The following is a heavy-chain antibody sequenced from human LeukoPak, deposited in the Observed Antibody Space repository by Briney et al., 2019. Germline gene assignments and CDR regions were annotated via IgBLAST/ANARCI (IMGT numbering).Heavy chain of an antibody. Sequence: SVKVSCKASGGTFSSYAISWVRQAPGQGLEWMGGIIPIFGTANYAQKFQGRVTITTDESTSTAYMELSSLRSEDTAVYYCARGGIAATRTENYYYYRDVWGKGTTVTVSS. CDR2: IIPIFGTA. D-gene: IGHD6-13*01. J-gene: IGHJ6*03. V-gene: IGHV1-69*05. CDR3: ARGGIAATRTENYYYYRDV. CDR1: GGTFSSYA.